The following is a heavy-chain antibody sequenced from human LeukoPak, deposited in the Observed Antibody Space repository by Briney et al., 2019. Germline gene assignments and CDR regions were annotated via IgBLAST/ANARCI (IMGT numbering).Heavy chain of an antibody. D-gene: IGHD6-25*01. CDR2: INPNSGDT. Sequence: ASVKVSCKASGYTFTGYYMHWVRQAPGQGLEWMGWINPNSGDTDYAQKFQGWVTMARDTSISTAYMELSRLESDDTAVYYCARGGPGRSFDYWGQGTLVTVSS. V-gene: IGHV1-2*04. CDR3: ARGGPGRSFDY. J-gene: IGHJ4*02. CDR1: GYTFTGYY.